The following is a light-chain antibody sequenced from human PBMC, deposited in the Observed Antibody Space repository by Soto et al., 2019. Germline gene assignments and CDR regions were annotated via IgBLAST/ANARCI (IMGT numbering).Light chain of an antibody. V-gene: IGKV3-20*01. CDR1: QSVSSSN. J-gene: IGKJ2*03. CDR2: GAS. Sequence: EIVLTQSPGTLSLSPGERATLSCRASQSVSSSNLAWYQHKPGQAPRLVMYGASSRATGILDRFSGSGSGTDLALTVSRLEPEDFAIYCCQQYGSSPVSFGQGTKLEIK. CDR3: QQYGSSPVS.